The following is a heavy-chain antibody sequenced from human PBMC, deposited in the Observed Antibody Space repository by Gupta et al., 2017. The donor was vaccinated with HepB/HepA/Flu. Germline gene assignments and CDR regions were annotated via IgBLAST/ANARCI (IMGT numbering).Heavy chain of an antibody. CDR3: ARVTNQAFWQQLDYFDY. Sequence: EVQLVESGGGLVKPGGSLRLSCAASGFTFSSYSMNWVRQAPGKGLEWVSSISSSSSYIYYADSVKGRFTISRDNAKNSLYLQMNSLRAEDSAVYYCARVTNQAFWQQLDYFDYWGQGTLVTVSS. V-gene: IGHV3-21*01. CDR1: GFTFSSYS. CDR2: ISSSSSYI. J-gene: IGHJ4*02. D-gene: IGHD6-13*01.